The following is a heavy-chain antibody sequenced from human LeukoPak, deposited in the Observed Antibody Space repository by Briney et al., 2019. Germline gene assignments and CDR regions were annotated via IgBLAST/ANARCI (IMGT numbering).Heavy chain of an antibody. J-gene: IGHJ2*01. CDR1: GGSFSGYY. CDR2: VHYSGSA. CDR3: VRGQFFFAF. Sequence: NPSETLSLTCAVYGGSFSGYYWSWIRQPPGKGLEWIGEVHYSGSANYNPSLKSRVTISVDTSKNQFSLTLTSVTAADTAVYYCVRGQFFFAFWGRGTPVTVSS. V-gene: IGHV4-34*01. D-gene: IGHD5-24*01.